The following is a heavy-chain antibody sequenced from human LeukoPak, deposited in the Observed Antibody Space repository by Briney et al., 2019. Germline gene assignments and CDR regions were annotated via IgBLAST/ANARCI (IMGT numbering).Heavy chain of an antibody. J-gene: IGHJ5*02. CDR1: GGSITSGDYY. V-gene: IGHV4-30-4*08. CDR3: ARSDCNNGVCYSDH. CDR2: IYYSGST. D-gene: IGHD2-8*01. Sequence: SETLSLTCTVSGGSITSGDYYWNWIRQSPGKGLEWIGYIYYSGSTYYNPSLKSRVIISVDTSNNQFSLKLSSVTAADTAVYYCARSDCNNGVCYSDHWGQGTLVTVSS.